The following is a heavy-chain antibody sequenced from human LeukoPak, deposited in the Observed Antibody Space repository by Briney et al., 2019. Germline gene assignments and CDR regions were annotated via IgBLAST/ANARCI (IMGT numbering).Heavy chain of an antibody. CDR3: ARGRAPSYYYYYMDV. V-gene: IGHV3-11*01. CDR2: ISSSGSTI. CDR1: GFTFSDYY. J-gene: IGHJ6*03. Sequence: GGSLRLSCAASGFTFSDYYMSWIRQAPGKGLEGVSYISSSGSTIYYADSVKGRFTISRDNAKNSLYLQMNSLRAEDTAVYYCARGRAPSYYYYYMDVWGKGTTVTVSS.